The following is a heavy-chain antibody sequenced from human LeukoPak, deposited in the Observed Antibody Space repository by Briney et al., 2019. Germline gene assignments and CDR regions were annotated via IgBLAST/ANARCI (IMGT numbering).Heavy chain of an antibody. J-gene: IGHJ6*03. Sequence: SETLSLTCTVSTDSISSYYWSWIRQPAGKGLEWVGRIYTSESTNYNPSLKSRVTMSVDTSKNQFSLKLSSVTAADTAVYYCARGPSYYYYMDVWGKGTTVIVSS. CDR1: TDSISSYY. CDR3: ARGPSYYYYMDV. V-gene: IGHV4-4*07. CDR2: IYTSEST.